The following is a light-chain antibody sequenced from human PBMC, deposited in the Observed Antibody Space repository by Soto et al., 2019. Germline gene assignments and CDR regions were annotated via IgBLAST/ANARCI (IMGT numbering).Light chain of an antibody. V-gene: IGKV1-5*03. CDR1: QSINIW. J-gene: IGKJ1*01. Sequence: DTQMTQSPSTLSASVGDRVTITCRASQSINIWLAWYQQKPGRAPKLLIYKASTLESGVPSRFSGSGSGTEFTLTISSLQPDDFATYYCQQYNTYSWTFGPGTKVDIK. CDR3: QQYNTYSWT. CDR2: KAS.